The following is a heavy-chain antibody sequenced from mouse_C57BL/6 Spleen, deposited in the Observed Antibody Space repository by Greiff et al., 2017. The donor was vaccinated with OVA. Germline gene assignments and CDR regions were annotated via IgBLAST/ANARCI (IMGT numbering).Heavy chain of an antibody. J-gene: IGHJ3*01. D-gene: IGHD1-1*01. CDR1: GYTFTSYW. Sequence: VQLQQSGAELVRPGSSVKLSCKASGYTFTSYWMHWVKQRPGQGLEWIGYINPSSGYTKYNQKFKDKATLTADKSSSTAYMQLSSLTYEDSAVYYCARREIYYYGSSYENFAYWGQGTLVTVSA. CDR3: ARREIYYYGSSYENFAY. V-gene: IGHV1-7*01. CDR2: INPSSGYT.